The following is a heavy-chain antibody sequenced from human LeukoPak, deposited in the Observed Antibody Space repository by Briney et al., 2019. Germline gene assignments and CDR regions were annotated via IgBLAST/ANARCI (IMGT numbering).Heavy chain of an antibody. V-gene: IGHV1-18*01. D-gene: IGHD3-9*01. CDR3: ARGPYYDILTGSGPLNY. J-gene: IGHJ4*02. CDR2: ISAYNGNT. Sequence: ASVKVSCKASGYTFTSYGISWVRQAPGQGLEWMGWISAYNGNTNYAQKLQGRVTMTTDTSTSTAYMELRSLRSDDTAVYYCARGPYYDILTGSGPLNYWGQGTLVTVSS. CDR1: GYTFTSYG.